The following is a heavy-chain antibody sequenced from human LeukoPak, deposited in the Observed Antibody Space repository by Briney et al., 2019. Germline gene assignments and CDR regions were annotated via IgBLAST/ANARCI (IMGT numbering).Heavy chain of an antibody. CDR3: ARIGYSSSSWDY. D-gene: IGHD6-6*01. V-gene: IGHV3-7*01. Sequence: GGSLRLSCVVSGFTFSSYWMHWVRQAPGKGLEWVANIKQDGSDKHYVDSLKGRFTISRDNAKNSVYLHMNSLRVGDTAVYYCARIGYSSSSWDYWGQGTLVTVAS. J-gene: IGHJ4*02. CDR1: GFTFSSYW. CDR2: IKQDGSDK.